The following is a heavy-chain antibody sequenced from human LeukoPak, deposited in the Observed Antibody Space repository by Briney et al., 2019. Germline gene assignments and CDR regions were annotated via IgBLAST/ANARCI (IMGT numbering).Heavy chain of an antibody. Sequence: PGRSLRLSCAASGFTFDDYAMHWVRQAPGKGLEWVSGISWNSGSIGYADSVKGRFTISRDNAKNSLYLQMHSLRAEDTALYYCAKDIMAENAHIAVADYWGQGTLVTVSS. J-gene: IGHJ4*02. D-gene: IGHD6-19*01. CDR1: GFTFDDYA. V-gene: IGHV3-9*01. CDR3: AKDIMAENAHIAVADY. CDR2: ISWNSGSI.